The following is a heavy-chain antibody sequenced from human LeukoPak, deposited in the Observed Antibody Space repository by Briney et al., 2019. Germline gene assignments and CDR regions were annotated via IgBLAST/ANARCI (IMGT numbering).Heavy chain of an antibody. J-gene: IGHJ4*02. D-gene: IGHD6-19*01. CDR3: ASASTYSSGLDY. CDR1: GFTFDDYG. V-gene: IGHV3-20*01. Sequence: GGSLRLSCAASGFTFDDYGMSWVRKAPGKGLWWVSGINWNGGSTGYADSVKGRFTISRDNAKNSLYLQMNSLRAEDTALYHCASASTYSSGLDYWGQGTLVTVSS. CDR2: INWNGGST.